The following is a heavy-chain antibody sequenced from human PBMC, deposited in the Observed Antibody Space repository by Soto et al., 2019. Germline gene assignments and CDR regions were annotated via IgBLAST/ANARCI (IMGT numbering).Heavy chain of an antibody. CDR1: GGSVSSGSYY. D-gene: IGHD3-16*02. V-gene: IGHV4-61*01. J-gene: IGHJ6*02. CDR2: IYYSGST. CDR3: AADRKPLTLYYYDYYGMGV. Sequence: SETLSLTCTVSGGSVSSGSYYWSWIRQPPGKGLEWIGYIYYSGSTNYNPSLKSRVTISVDTSKNQFSLKLSSVTAADTAVYYCAADRKPLTLYYYDYYGMGVWGQGTTVTVSS.